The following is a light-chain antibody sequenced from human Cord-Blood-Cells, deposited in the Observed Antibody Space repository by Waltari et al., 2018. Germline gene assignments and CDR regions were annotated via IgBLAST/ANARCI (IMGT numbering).Light chain of an antibody. CDR2: DAS. CDR3: QQRSNWPWT. Sequence: EIVLTQSLAMLSLSPGERATLSCWASQSVSSYLTWYQQKPGQAPRLLIYDASNRASGIPARFSGSGSGTDFTLTISSLEPEDFAVYYCQQRSNWPWTFGQGTKVEIK. V-gene: IGKV3-11*01. CDR1: QSVSSY. J-gene: IGKJ1*01.